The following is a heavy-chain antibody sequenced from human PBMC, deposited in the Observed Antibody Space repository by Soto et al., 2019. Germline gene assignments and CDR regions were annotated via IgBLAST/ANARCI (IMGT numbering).Heavy chain of an antibody. V-gene: IGHV3-11*06. CDR1: GFPFSVYY. CDR2: ISPKSTYR. J-gene: IGHJ4*02. D-gene: IGHD2-21*01. CDR3: VRGGGGGLFEH. Sequence: PGGSLRLSCPTSGFPFSVYYMSWIRQAPGKGLEWLSHISPKSTYRNYADSVKGRFTISRDNTKSSLFLQMNSLGVEDTAVYYCVRGGGGGLFEHWGQGVLVTVSS.